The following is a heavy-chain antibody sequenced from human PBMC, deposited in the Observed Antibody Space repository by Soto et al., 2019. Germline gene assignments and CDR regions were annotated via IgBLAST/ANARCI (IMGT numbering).Heavy chain of an antibody. Sequence: PSETLSLTCIVSGGSISEKYWNWVRQPPGKGLEWIGLIFANGHTDYNPSLKSRVTMSVDASKNQFSLRLTSMTAADTAVDYCVASLATSGLNWLDPYGRGTLVTVSS. CDR1: GGSISEKY. CDR3: VASLATSGLNWLDP. V-gene: IGHV4-4*07. CDR2: IFANGHT. J-gene: IGHJ5*02.